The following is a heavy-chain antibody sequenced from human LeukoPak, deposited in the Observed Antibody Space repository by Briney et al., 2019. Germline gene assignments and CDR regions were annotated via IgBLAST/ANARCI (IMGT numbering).Heavy chain of an antibody. CDR2: IWYDGSNK. CDR3: AREVPRRDAFDI. CDR1: GFTFSSYG. J-gene: IGHJ3*02. Sequence: PGGSLRLSCAASGFTFSSYGMHWVRQAPGKGLEWVAVIWYDGSNKYYADSVKGQFAISRDNSKNTLYLQMNSLRAEDTAVYYCAREVPRRDAFDIWGQGTMVTVSS. D-gene: IGHD3-10*01. V-gene: IGHV3-33*01.